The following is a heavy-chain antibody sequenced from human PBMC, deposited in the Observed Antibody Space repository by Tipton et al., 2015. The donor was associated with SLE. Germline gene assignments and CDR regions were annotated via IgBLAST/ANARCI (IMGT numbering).Heavy chain of an antibody. CDR2: IIPFFGTT. Sequence: QSGAEVKKPGSSVKVSCKASGGTFYSSAFSWVRQAPGQGLEWMGGIIPFFGTTHYAQKFQGRVTITTDESTSTAYMELSSLRSEDTAVYYCARAGAYSYGYFDYWGQGPLVTVSS. CDR3: ARAGAYSYGYFDY. D-gene: IGHD5-18*01. V-gene: IGHV1-69*05. CDR1: GGTFYSSA. J-gene: IGHJ4*02.